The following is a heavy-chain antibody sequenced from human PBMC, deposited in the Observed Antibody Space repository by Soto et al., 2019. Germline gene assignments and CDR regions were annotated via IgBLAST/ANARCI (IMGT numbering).Heavy chain of an antibody. J-gene: IGHJ6*02. CDR1: GGSISSSNW. D-gene: IGHD3-3*01. V-gene: IGHV4-4*02. CDR3: AREYPRFLKWLPPRYYGMDV. Sequence: SETLSLTCAVSGGSISSSNWWSWVRQPPGKGLEWIGEIYHSGSTNYNPSLKSRVTISVDKSKNQFSLKLSSVTAADTAVYYCAREYPRFLKWLPPRYYGMDVWGQGTTVTVSS. CDR2: IYHSGST.